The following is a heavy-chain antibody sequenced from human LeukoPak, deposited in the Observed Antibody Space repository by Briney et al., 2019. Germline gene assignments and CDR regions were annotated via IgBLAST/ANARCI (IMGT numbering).Heavy chain of an antibody. CDR2: ISVYSGTI. CDR3: ARDANGVLGDY. Sequence: ASVKVSCKASGYTFSSYGISWVRQAPGQGLEWMGWISVYSGTINYAQSFQGRVTMTTDTSTTTAYMELRSLRSDDTAVYYCARDANGVLGDYWGQGTLVTVSS. J-gene: IGHJ4*02. V-gene: IGHV1-18*01. D-gene: IGHD2-8*01. CDR1: GYTFSSYG.